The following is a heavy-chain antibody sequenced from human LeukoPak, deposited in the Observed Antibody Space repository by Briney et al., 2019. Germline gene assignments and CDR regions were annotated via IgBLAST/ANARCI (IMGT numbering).Heavy chain of an antibody. CDR2: INPNSGGT. D-gene: IGHD2-2*01. CDR1: GYTFTGYY. V-gene: IGHV1-2*02. J-gene: IGHJ5*02. CDR3: ARSDSIVVVPAANWFDP. Sequence: ASVEVSCKASGYTFTGYYMHWVRQAPGQGLEWMGWINPNSGGTNYAQKFQGRVTMTRDTSISTAYMELSRLRSDDTAVYYCARSDSIVVVPAANWFDPWGQGTLVTVSS.